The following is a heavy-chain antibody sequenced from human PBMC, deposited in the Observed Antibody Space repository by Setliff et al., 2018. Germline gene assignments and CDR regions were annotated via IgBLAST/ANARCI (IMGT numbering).Heavy chain of an antibody. CDR1: GGSISSYY. V-gene: IGHV4-59*01. CDR2: IYYSGST. J-gene: IGHJ3*01. Sequence: SETLSLTCTVSGGSISSYYWSWIRQPPGKGLEWIAYIYYSGSTNYNPSLKSRVTISVDTSKNQFSLRLSSVTAADTAVYYCARGNNWEPDAFDVWGQGTMVTVSS. D-gene: IGHD1-20*01. CDR3: ARGNNWEPDAFDV.